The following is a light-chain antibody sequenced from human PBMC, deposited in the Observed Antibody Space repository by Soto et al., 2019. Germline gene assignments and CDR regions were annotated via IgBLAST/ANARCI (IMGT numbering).Light chain of an antibody. CDR3: SSYTSSSNYV. J-gene: IGLJ1*01. Sequence: QSVLTQPPSVSGAPGQRVTISCTGSSSNIGPTYDVHWYQQLPGTAPKLLIYANTNRPSGVSNRFSGSKSGNTASLTISGLQAEDEADYYCSSYTSSSNYVFGTGTKLTVL. CDR1: SSNIGPTYD. CDR2: ANT. V-gene: IGLV1-40*01.